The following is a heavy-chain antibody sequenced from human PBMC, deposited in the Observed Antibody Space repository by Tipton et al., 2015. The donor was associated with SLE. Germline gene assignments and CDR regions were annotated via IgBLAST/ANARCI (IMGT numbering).Heavy chain of an antibody. J-gene: IGHJ6*03. CDR1: GGSISSYF. V-gene: IGHV4-59*12. D-gene: IGHD6-13*01. CDR2: IYYSGST. CDR3: ARGGEYGSSWYPRYYYYMDV. Sequence: TLSLTCTVSGGSISSYFWSWIRQPPGKGLEWIGHIYYSGSTNYNPSPKSRVTISVDTSKSQFSLKLRSVTAADTAVYYCARGGEYGSSWYPRYYYYMDVWGKGTTVTVSS.